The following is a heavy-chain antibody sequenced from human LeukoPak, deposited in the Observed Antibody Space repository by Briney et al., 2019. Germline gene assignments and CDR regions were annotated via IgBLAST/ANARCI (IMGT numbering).Heavy chain of an antibody. J-gene: IGHJ4*02. Sequence: GGSLRLSCAASGFTFRIYVMSWVPQAPGKGLEWVSTISGSGGGTYYADSVKGRFTISRDNSKNTLYLQMNSLRAEDTAVYYCAKSTGYDGLFDYWGQGTLVTVSS. CDR3: AKSTGYDGLFDY. V-gene: IGHV3-23*01. CDR2: ISGSGGGT. D-gene: IGHD5-12*01. CDR1: GFTFRIYV.